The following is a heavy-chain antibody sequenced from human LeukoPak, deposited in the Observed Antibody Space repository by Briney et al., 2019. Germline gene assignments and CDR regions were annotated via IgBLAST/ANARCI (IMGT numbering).Heavy chain of an antibody. D-gene: IGHD3-22*01. J-gene: IGHJ4*02. V-gene: IGHV7-4-1*02. CDR3: AIHPSDSSGYFSY. CDR2: IDTKTGNP. Sequence: ASVKVSCKASGYIFTSYVLHWVRQAPGQGLEYMGWIDTKTGNPTYAQGFTGRFVFSLDTSVSTAYLQISSLKAEDTAVYYCAIHPSDSSGYFSYWGQGALVTVSS. CDR1: GYIFTSYV.